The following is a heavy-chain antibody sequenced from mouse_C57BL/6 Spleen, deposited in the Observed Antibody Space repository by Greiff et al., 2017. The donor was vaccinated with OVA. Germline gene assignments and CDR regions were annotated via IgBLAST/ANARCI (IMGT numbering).Heavy chain of an antibody. CDR1: GFTFSDYG. Sequence: EVKLVESGGGLVKPGGSLKLSCAASGFTFSDYGMHWVRQAPEKGLEWVAYISSGSSTIYYADTVKGRFTISRDNAKNTLFLQMTSLRSEDTAMYYCARRATVVAHYFDYWGQGTTLTVSS. CDR2: ISSGSSTI. D-gene: IGHD1-1*01. CDR3: ARRATVVAHYFDY. V-gene: IGHV5-17*01. J-gene: IGHJ2*01.